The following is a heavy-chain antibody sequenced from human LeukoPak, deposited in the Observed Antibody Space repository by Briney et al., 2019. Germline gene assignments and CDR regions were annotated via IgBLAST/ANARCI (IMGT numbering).Heavy chain of an antibody. D-gene: IGHD2-15*01. Sequence: GKSLRLSCAASGFTFSTYGMNWVRQAPGKGLECVADVWYDGSLKYYRDSVKGRFTISRDNSKNTLYLQMNSLRVEDTAVYYCARGDGGGGTHPFDYWGQGTLVTVSS. CDR1: GFTFSTYG. CDR3: ARGDGGGGTHPFDY. V-gene: IGHV3-33*01. CDR2: VWYDGSLK. J-gene: IGHJ4*02.